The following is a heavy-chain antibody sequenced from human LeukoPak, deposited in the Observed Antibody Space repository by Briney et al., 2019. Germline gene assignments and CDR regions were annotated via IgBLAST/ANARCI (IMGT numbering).Heavy chain of an antibody. Sequence: PSETLSLTCTVSGGSISSYYWSWIRQPPGKGLEWIGSIYYSGSTYYNPSLKSRVAISVDTSKNQFSLKLSSVTAADTAVYYCARRSDCSGGSCYSSFSYYFDYWGQGTLVTVSS. CDR3: ARRSDCSGGSCYSSFSYYFDY. J-gene: IGHJ4*02. CDR2: IYYSGST. V-gene: IGHV4-59*08. CDR1: GGSISSYY. D-gene: IGHD2-15*01.